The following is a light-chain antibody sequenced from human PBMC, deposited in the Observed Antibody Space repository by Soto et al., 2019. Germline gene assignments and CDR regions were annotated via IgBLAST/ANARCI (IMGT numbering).Light chain of an antibody. Sequence: EIVLTQSPGTLSLSAGERATLSCRASESVTSNYLAWYQQRPGQAPRLLIYGASSRATGTPDRFSGSGSGTDFTLTISRLEPEDLAVYYCQQYGYSLVTFGGGTKVEIK. J-gene: IGKJ4*01. V-gene: IGKV3-20*01. CDR2: GAS. CDR3: QQYGYSLVT. CDR1: ESVTSNY.